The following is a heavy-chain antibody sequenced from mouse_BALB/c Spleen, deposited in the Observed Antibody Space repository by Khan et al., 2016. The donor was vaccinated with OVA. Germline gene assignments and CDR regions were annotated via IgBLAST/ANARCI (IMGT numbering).Heavy chain of an antibody. J-gene: IGHJ3*01. V-gene: IGHV9-3-1*01. D-gene: IGHD2-1*01. CDR2: INTYTGEA. Sequence: QIQLVQSGPELKKPGETVKISCKASGYTLTDYGMNWVKQAPGKGLKWMGWINTYTGEATYADDFKGRFAFSLETSASPAYLQINNLKTEDTATYFWSRSNGNYCFAYWGQGTLVTVSA. CDR1: GYTLTDYG. CDR3: SRSNGNYCFAY.